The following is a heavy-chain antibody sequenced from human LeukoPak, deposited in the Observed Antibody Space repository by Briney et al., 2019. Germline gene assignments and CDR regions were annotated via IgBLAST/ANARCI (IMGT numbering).Heavy chain of an antibody. CDR2: LYTRGST. Sequence: NPSETLSLTCTVSGGSISSGSYYWSWIRQPAGKVLEWIGRLYTRGSTNYSPSLKSRVTISVDASKNQFSLRLTSVTAADTAVYYCARSPGPDLNYYDTSGSYYFDYWGQGTLVTVSS. CDR3: ARSPGPDLNYYDTSGSYYFDY. CDR1: GGSISSGSYY. V-gene: IGHV4-61*02. D-gene: IGHD3-22*01. J-gene: IGHJ4*02.